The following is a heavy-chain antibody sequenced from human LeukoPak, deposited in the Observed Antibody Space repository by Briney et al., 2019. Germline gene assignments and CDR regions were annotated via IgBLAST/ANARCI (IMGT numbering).Heavy chain of an antibody. J-gene: IGHJ4*02. D-gene: IGHD6-13*01. Sequence: ASVKVSCKVSGYTLTEVSMHWVRQAPGKGLEWMGGFDPEDGETIYAQKSQGRVTMTRNTSISTAYMELSSLRSEDTAVYYCAIIAAAGIWGQGTLVTVSS. CDR2: FDPEDGET. V-gene: IGHV1-24*01. CDR3: AIIAAAGI. CDR1: GYTLTEVS.